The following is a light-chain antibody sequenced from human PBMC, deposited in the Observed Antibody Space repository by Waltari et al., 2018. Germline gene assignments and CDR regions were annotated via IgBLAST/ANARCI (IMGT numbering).Light chain of an antibody. CDR3: SSYRSSTTPIPV. V-gene: IGLV2-14*02. CDR1: SSDVGRYDL. Sequence: QSALTQPASVSGSPGQSITISCTGTSSDVGRYDLVSCYQQHPGKAPKLMIYYVTKRPSGVSSRFSASKAGNTASLTISGLQSEDEADYFCSSYRSSTTPIPVFGGGTKLTVL. CDR2: YVT. J-gene: IGLJ2*01.